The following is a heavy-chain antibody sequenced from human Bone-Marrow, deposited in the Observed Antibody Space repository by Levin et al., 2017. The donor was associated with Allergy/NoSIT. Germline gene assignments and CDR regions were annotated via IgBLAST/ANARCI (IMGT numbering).Heavy chain of an antibody. J-gene: IGHJ6*02. D-gene: IGHD6-13*01. CDR2: IWYDGSNR. CDR1: GFGFSDYG. CDR3: AKSPGIATTGYSYYYAMDV. V-gene: IGHV3-33*06. Sequence: GGSLRLSCAASGFGFSDYGMVWVRQAPGKGLEWVALIWYDGSNRYYADSVKGRFTISRDNSKNTLYLQMNSLRVDDTAIYYCAKSPGIATTGYSYYYAMDVWGQGTSVTVSS.